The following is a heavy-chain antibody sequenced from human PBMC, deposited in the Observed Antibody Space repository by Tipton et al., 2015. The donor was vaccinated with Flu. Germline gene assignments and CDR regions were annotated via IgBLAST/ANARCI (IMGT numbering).Heavy chain of an antibody. CDR3: ARAQRGPPRLRSSSTSLGNYYYYMDV. D-gene: IGHD2-2*01. CDR2: INHSGST. CDR1: GGSFSGYY. V-gene: IGHV4-34*01. J-gene: IGHJ6*03. Sequence: TLSLTCAVYGGSFSGYYWSWIRQPPGKGLEWIGEINHSGSTNYNPSLKSRVTISVDTSKNQFSLKLSSVTAADTAVYYCARAQRGPPRLRSSSTSLGNYYYYMDVWGKGTTVTVSS.